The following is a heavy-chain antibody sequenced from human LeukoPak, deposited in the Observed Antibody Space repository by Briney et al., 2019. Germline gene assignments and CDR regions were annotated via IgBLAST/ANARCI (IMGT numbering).Heavy chain of an antibody. CDR1: GGSLSSSNW. D-gene: IGHD6-13*01. CDR3: ARENGGSSSWYRNFDY. Sequence: SETLSLTCAVSGGSLSSSNWWSWVRPPPGKGLEWIGEIYHSGSTNYNPSLKSRATISVDKSKNQFSLKLSSVTAADTAVYYCARENGGSSSWYRNFDYWGQGTLVTVSS. J-gene: IGHJ4*02. V-gene: IGHV4-4*02. CDR2: IYHSGST.